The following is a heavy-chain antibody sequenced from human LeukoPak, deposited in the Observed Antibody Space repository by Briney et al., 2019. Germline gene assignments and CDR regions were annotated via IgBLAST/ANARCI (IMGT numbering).Heavy chain of an antibody. D-gene: IGHD3-10*01. J-gene: IGHJ4*02. CDR3: AKTPGSYYIFDY. Sequence: GGSLRLSCAASGFTFSSYAMSWVRQPPGKGLEWVSAISGSGGSTYYADSVKCRFTISRDNSKNTLYLQMNSLRAEDTAVYYCAKTPGSYYIFDYWGQGTLVTVSS. V-gene: IGHV3-23*01. CDR2: ISGSGGST. CDR1: GFTFSSYA.